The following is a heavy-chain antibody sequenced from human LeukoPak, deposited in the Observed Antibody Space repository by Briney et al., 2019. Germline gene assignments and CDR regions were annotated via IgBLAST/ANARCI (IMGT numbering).Heavy chain of an antibody. D-gene: IGHD3-10*01. Sequence: SETLSLTCAVSGGSISGYYWSWIRQPAGKGLEWMGRISGSGSTDYDPSLKSRVTMSVDTSKNQFSLKLSSVTAADTAVYYCARGLLPRRGYYYGMDVWGQGTTVTVSS. CDR1: GGSISGYY. CDR2: ISGSGST. V-gene: IGHV4-4*07. CDR3: ARGLLPRRGYYYGMDV. J-gene: IGHJ6*02.